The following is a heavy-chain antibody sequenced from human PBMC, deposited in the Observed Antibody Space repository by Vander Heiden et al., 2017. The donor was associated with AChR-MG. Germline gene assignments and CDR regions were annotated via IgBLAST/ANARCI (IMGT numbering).Heavy chain of an antibody. CDR1: GFALTDARVG. D-gene: IGHD6-13*01. CDR3: ARSEEVVKEPLYGSSWYGPGGSESYFYFYYGWEV. J-gene: IGHJ6*02. Sequence: QVTLKESGPGLVKPTETLTLTCTASGFALTDARVGVSWIRQPPGKPLEWLAHIFSNDEKSYSTSLNNRLTISRDTSKSQVVLSMTNMDPADTATYFCARSEEVVKEPLYGSSWYGPGGSESYFYFYYGWEVWGQGTKGTVSS. CDR2: IFSNDEK. V-gene: IGHV2-26*01.